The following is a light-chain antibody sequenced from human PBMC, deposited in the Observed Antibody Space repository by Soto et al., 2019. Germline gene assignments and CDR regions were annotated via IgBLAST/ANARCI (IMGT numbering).Light chain of an antibody. V-gene: IGKV1-33*01. J-gene: IGKJ5*01. CDR2: DVS. CDR3: QQYDDLPIT. Sequence: DIHMTQSPSSLSVSVGDRFTITCQASHDITNYLNWYQQKPGKDPKLLIYDVSKLETGVPSRFSGSGSGTDFNFNISSLQPEDIAPYFCQQYDDLPITFGQGTRLEIK. CDR1: HDITNY.